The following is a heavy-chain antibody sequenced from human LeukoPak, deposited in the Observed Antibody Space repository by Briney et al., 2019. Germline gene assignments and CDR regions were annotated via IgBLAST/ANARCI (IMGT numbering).Heavy chain of an antibody. CDR1: GGSISSHY. V-gene: IGHV4-4*07. CDR3: ARDSPASAAARGHWFDP. CDR2: IYTSGNT. D-gene: IGHD6-13*01. Sequence: SETLSLTCTVCGGSISSHYWICIRQPAGKRLEWIGRIYTSGNTNYNPSLKSRVTMSVDTSKNQFSLKLSSVPAADTAVYYCARDSPASAAARGHWFDPWGQGTLVTVSS. J-gene: IGHJ5*02.